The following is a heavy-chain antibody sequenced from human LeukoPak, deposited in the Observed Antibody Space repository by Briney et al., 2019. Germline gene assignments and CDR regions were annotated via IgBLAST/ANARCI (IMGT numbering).Heavy chain of an antibody. Sequence: SETLSLTCTVSGGSISGYFWSWIRQPLGKGLEWIGYIYYSGSTYYNPSLKSRVTISVDTSKNQFSLKLSSVTAADTAVYYCAREALGYGDCERRLGFDPWGQGTLVTVSS. V-gene: IGHV4-59*12. J-gene: IGHJ5*02. CDR3: AREALGYGDCERRLGFDP. CDR1: GGSISGYF. D-gene: IGHD4-17*01. CDR2: IYYSGST.